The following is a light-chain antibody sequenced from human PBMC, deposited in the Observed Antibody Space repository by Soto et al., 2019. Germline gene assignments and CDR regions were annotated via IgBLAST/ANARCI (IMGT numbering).Light chain of an antibody. CDR1: NSNIGNNY. CDR3: GAWDSSLPTGV. J-gene: IGLJ2*01. V-gene: IGLV1-51*02. Sequence: QSVLTQLPSVSAAPGQKVTISCSGTNSNIGNNYVSWYQQLPGTAPKLLIYENNKRPSGIPDRFSGSKSGTSATLGITGLQTGDEADYYCGAWDSSLPTGVFGGGTKVTVL. CDR2: ENN.